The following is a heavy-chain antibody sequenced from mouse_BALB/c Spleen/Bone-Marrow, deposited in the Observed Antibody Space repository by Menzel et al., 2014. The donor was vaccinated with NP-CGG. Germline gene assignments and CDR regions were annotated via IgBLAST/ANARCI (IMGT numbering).Heavy chain of an antibody. D-gene: IGHD6-1*01. Sequence: VQLQQPGAELVKSGASGKLSCKASGYTFTGYWMHWVKQRPGQGIEWIGEINPGNGCTKYNGKFKGMAALTVDTSSSTAHMQLSSLTSEDSAVFYCGRLICGSSYILDFCGHGPPVTIS. V-gene: IGHV1S81*02. J-gene: IGHJ4*01. CDR2: INPGNGCT. CDR1: GYTFTGYW. CDR3: GRLICGSSYILDF.